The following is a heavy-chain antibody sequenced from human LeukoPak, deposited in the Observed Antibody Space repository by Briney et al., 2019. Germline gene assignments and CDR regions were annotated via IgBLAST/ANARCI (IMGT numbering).Heavy chain of an antibody. J-gene: IGHJ5*02. Sequence: SETLSLTCTVSGGSISTYYWSWIRQPPGKGLEWIGYIYYSGSTNYNPSLKSRVTISVDTSKNQFSLKLSSVTAADTAVYYCARGGGGWYQGWFDPWGQGTLVTVSS. CDR2: IYYSGST. CDR1: GGSISTYY. V-gene: IGHV4-59*01. D-gene: IGHD6-19*01. CDR3: ARGGGGWYQGWFDP.